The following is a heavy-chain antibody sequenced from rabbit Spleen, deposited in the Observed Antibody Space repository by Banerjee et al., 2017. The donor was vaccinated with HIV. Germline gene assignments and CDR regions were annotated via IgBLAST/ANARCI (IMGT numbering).Heavy chain of an antibody. D-gene: IGHD6-1*01. J-gene: IGHJ4*01. CDR2: IWVGVSGVNA. CDR1: GFSFSSSDY. Sequence: QQQLEESGGGLVKPEGSLTLTCTASGFSFSSSDYICWVRQAPGKGLEWIACIWVGVSGVNAYYASWAKGRFTISKTSSTTVTLQMTSLTAADTATYFCARDGIYNNYRGYGYALFHLWGPGTLVTVS. V-gene: IGHV1S45*01. CDR3: ARDGIYNNYRGYGYALFHL.